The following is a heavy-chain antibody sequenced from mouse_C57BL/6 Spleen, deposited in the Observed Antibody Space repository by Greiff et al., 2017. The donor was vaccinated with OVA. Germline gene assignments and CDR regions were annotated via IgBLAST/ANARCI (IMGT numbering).Heavy chain of an antibody. J-gene: IGHJ2*01. CDR2: ISSGGDYI. V-gene: IGHV5-9-1*02. CDR3: TREGYGYSYYFDY. Sequence: EVHLVESGEGLVKPGGSLKLSCAASGFTFSSYAMSWVRQTPEKRLEWVAYISSGGDYIYYADTVKGRFTISRDNARNTLYLQMSSLKSEDTAMYYCTREGYGYSYYFDYWGQGTTLTVSS. D-gene: IGHD2-2*01. CDR1: GFTFSSYA.